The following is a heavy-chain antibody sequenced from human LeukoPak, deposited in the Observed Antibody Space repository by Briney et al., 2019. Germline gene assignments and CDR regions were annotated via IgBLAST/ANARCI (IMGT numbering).Heavy chain of an antibody. CDR2: FDPEDGET. D-gene: IGHD3-10*01. V-gene: IGHV1-24*01. CDR1: GYTLTELS. J-gene: IGHJ4*02. CDR3: ATAYYGSGSSFDY. Sequence: ASVTVSCKVSGYTLTELSMHWVRQAPGKGLEWMGGFDPEDGETIYAQKFQGRVTMTEDTSTDTAYMELRSLRSEDTAVYYCATAYYGSGSSFDYWGQGTLVTVSS.